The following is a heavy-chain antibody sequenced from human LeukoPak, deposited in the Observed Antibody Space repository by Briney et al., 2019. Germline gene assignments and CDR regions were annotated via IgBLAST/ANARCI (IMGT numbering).Heavy chain of an antibody. V-gene: IGHV4-31*03. J-gene: IGHJ4*02. CDR1: GGSISSGGYY. CDR3: ARVLGRGAHFDY. CDR2: IYYSGST. Sequence: SETLSLTCTVSGGSISSGGYYWSWIRQHPGKGLEWIGYIYYSGSTYYNPSLKSRVTISVDTSKNQFSLKLSSVTAADTAVYYCARVLGRGAHFDYWGQGTLVTVSS. D-gene: IGHD2/OR15-2a*01.